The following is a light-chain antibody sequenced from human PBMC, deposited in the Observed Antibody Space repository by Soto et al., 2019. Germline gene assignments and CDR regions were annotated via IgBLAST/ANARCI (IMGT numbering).Light chain of an antibody. Sequence: QSALTQPASVSGSPGQSITISCTGTSSDVGGYNSVSWYQQHPDKAPTLIIYEVTNRPSGVSYRFSGSKSGNTASLTISGLQAEDEADYYCSSYTTSSSFEVFGGGTKLTVL. CDR2: EVT. CDR3: SSYTTSSSFEV. CDR1: SSDVGGYNS. V-gene: IGLV2-14*01. J-gene: IGLJ3*02.